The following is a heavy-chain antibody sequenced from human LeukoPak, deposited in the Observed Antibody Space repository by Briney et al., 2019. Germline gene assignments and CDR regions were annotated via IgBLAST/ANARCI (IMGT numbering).Heavy chain of an antibody. CDR1: GGSISSSSYY. CDR2: IYYGGST. J-gene: IGHJ4*02. CDR3: ATSRTSSPFDY. Sequence: SSETLSFSCTVSGGSISSSSYYWGWIRQPPGKGLEWIGSIYYGGSTYYNPSLKSRVTMSVDTSKNQFSLKLSSVTAADTAVYYCATSRTSSPFDYWGQGTLVTVSS. V-gene: IGHV4-39*07. D-gene: IGHD2-2*01.